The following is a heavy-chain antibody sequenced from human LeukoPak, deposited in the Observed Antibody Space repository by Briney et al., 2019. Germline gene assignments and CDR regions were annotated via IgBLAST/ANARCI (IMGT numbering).Heavy chain of an antibody. CDR1: GGSISSYY. CDR2: TYYSGST. Sequence: SETLSLTCTVSGGSISSYYWSWIRQPPGKGLEWIGYTYYSGSTDYNSSLKSRVTISLDTSRNQFSLKLSSVTAADTAVYYCASCRAVAGTYYFDYWGQGTLVTVSS. D-gene: IGHD6-13*01. J-gene: IGHJ4*02. V-gene: IGHV4-59*01. CDR3: ASCRAVAGTYYFDY.